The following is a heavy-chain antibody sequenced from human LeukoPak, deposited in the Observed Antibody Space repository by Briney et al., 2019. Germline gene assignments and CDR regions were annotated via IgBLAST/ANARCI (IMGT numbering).Heavy chain of an antibody. D-gene: IGHD5-18*01. CDR3: ARVRYVDTAMVPFDY. CDR1: GFTFSSYA. V-gene: IGHV3-30*04. CDR2: ISYDGSNK. Sequence: RRSLRLSCAASGFTFSSYAMHWVRQAPGKGLEWVAVISYDGSNKYYADSVKGRFTISRDNSKNTLYLQMDSLRAEDTAVYYCARVRYVDTAMVPFDYWGQGTLVTVSS. J-gene: IGHJ4*02.